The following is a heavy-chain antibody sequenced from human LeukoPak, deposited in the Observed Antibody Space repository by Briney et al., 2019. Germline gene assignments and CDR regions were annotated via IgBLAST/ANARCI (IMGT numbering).Heavy chain of an antibody. J-gene: IGHJ4*02. CDR1: GGSFSVYY. D-gene: IGHD1-20*01. Sequence: SETLSLTCAVCGGSFSVYYGSWIRQPPGKGLEWSGEINHRGSTNYNPSLKRRVTISVDMSKNQFSLKLSSVTAEATAVYYCAGLCNWNLSWYYYDYWGQGTLVTVSS. V-gene: IGHV4-34*01. CDR3: AGLCNWNLSWYYYDY. CDR2: INHRGST.